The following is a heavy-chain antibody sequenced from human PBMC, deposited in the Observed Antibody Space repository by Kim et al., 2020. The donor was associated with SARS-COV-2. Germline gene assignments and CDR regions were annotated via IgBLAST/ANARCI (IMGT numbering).Heavy chain of an antibody. CDR3: ARGPNYSPFDY. D-gene: IGHD4-4*01. J-gene: IGHJ4*02. V-gene: IGHV3-48*03. Sequence: DSRRGHFTSSGDTEKNSLYLQMNSLRAEDTAVYYCARGPNYSPFDYWGQGTLVTVSS.